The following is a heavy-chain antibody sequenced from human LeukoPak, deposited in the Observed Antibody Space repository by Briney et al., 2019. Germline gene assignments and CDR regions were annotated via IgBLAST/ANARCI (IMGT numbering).Heavy chain of an antibody. D-gene: IGHD3-10*01. V-gene: IGHV3-30-3*01. J-gene: IGHJ4*02. CDR1: GFTFSSYA. CDR3: ARDRYRFGELYLDY. Sequence: GGSLRLSCAASGFTFSSYAMHWVRQAPGKGLEWVAVISYDGSNKYYADSVKGRFTNSRDNSKNTLYLQMNSLRAEDTAVYYCARDRYRFGELYLDYWGQGTLVTVSS. CDR2: ISYDGSNK.